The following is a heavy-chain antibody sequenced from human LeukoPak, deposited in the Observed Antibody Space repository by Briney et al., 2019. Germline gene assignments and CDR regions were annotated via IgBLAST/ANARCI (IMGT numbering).Heavy chain of an antibody. Sequence: GGSLGLSCTVSGFTFRDFSMHWVRQAPGKGLQWVGLVSGDGGVTHYPDSVKGRFTISRDNNQNSLYLQMNSLTVEDSAFYYCAKGNNTISFNFDYWGQGTLVTVSS. V-gene: IGHV3-43*02. CDR1: GFTFRDFS. CDR3: AKGNNTISFNFDY. CDR2: VSGDGGVT. D-gene: IGHD2-2*01. J-gene: IGHJ4*02.